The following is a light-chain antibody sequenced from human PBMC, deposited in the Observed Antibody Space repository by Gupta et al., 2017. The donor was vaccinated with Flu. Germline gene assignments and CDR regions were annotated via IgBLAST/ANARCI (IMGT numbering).Light chain of an antibody. CDR1: SSNIGAGYD. CDR3: QSYDSSLSGLWV. J-gene: IGLJ3*02. Sequence: QSVLTQPPSVSGAPGQRVPISCTGSSSNIGAGYDVHWYQQLPGTAPNLLIYGNSNRPSGVPDRFSGSKSGTSASLAITGLQAEDEADYYCQSYDSSLSGLWVFGGGTKLTVL. CDR2: GNS. V-gene: IGLV1-40*01.